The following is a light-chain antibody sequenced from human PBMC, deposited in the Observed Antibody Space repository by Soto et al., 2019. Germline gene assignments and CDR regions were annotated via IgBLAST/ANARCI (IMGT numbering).Light chain of an antibody. V-gene: IGLV4-60*02. CDR2: LEGSGSY. CDR3: ETWDSNTRV. CDR1: SGHSSYI. J-gene: IGLJ2*01. Sequence: QSVLTQSSSASASLGSSVKLTCTLSSGHSSYIIAWHHQQPGKAPRYLMKLEGSGSYNKGSGVPDRFSGSSSGADRYLTISNLQFEDEANYYCETWDSNTRVFGGGIKVTVL.